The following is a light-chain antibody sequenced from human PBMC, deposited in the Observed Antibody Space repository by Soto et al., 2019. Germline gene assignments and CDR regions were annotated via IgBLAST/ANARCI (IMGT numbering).Light chain of an antibody. Sequence: SYELTQPPSVSVAPGQTARITCGGDNVGDKSVQWYQQKPGQAPVLVLYDARDRPSGIPERFSGSNSGNTATLTISRVEAGDEADFYCQVWDTTTDQYIFGSGTKVTVL. V-gene: IGLV3-21*02. J-gene: IGLJ1*01. CDR1: NVGDKS. CDR3: QVWDTTTDQYI. CDR2: DAR.